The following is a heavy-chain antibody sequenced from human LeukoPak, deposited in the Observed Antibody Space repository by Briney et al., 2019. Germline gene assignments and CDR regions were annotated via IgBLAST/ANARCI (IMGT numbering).Heavy chain of an antibody. J-gene: IGHJ4*01. Sequence: PGGTLRLSCAASGFTFSIYAMTWVRQAPGKGLERVSSISGSGDSTHYADSVKGRFTISRDNSKNTLYLQMNSLTAEDTAVYYCAKGDVSTVFDYWGHGTLVTVSS. CDR1: GFTFSIYA. V-gene: IGHV3-23*01. CDR2: ISGSGDST. D-gene: IGHD5/OR15-5a*01. CDR3: AKGDVSTVFDY.